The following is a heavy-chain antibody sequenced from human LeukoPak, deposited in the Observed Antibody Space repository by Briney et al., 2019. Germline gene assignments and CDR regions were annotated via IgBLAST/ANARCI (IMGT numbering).Heavy chain of an antibody. CDR3: ARAQGGGSGSYDY. V-gene: IGHV3-21*01. CDR2: ISSSSSYI. J-gene: IGHJ4*02. CDR1: GFTFSSYS. D-gene: IGHD1-26*01. Sequence: PGGSLRLSCAASGFTFSSYSMNWVRQAPGKGREWVSSISSSSSYIYYADSVKGRFTIYRDNANNSLYLQMNSLRAEDTAVYYCARAQGGGSGSYDYWGQGTLVTVPS.